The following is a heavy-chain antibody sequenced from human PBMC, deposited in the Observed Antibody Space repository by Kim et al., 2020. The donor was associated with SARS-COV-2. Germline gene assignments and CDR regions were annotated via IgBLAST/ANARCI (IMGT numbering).Heavy chain of an antibody. V-gene: IGHV4-34*01. D-gene: IGHD3-10*01. CDR1: GGSFSGYY. J-gene: IGHJ4*02. CDR2: INHSGST. Sequence: SETLSLTCAVYGGSFSGYYWSWIRQPPGKGLEWIGEINHSGSTNYNPSLKSRVTISVDTSKNQFSLKLSSVTAADTAVYYCARGPRGSGRYYRVLWGEGT. CDR3: ARGPRGSGRYYRVL.